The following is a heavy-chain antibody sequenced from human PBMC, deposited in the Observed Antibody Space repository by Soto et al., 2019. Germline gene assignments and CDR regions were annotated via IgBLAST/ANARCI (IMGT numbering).Heavy chain of an antibody. D-gene: IGHD2-8*02. Sequence: EVQMLESGGGLVQPGGSLRLSCAASGFTCSSYDMSWVRPAPGKGLEWVSTILVGGSTHYPDSVKGRFTISRDNSRNTVFLQMNSLTAGDTAVYYCAKATATGGGAFDICGQGTMVTVSS. CDR1: GFTCSSYD. J-gene: IGHJ3*02. CDR3: AKATATGGGAFDI. V-gene: IGHV3-23*01. CDR2: ILVGGST.